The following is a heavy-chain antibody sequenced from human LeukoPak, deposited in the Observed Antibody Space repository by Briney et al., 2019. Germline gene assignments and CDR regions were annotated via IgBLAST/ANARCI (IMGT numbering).Heavy chain of an antibody. J-gene: IGHJ6*03. CDR3: AKDPRYCSGGSCYIYFYYYMDV. D-gene: IGHD2-15*01. CDR1: GFTFSSYA. CDR2: ISSNGGST. Sequence: GGSLRLSCAASGFTFSSYAMHWVRQAPGKGLAYVSAISSNGGSTYYANSVKGRFTISRDNFKRTLFLQMNSLRAEDTAVYYCAKDPRYCSGGSCYIYFYYYMDVWGKGTTVTVSS. V-gene: IGHV3-64*01.